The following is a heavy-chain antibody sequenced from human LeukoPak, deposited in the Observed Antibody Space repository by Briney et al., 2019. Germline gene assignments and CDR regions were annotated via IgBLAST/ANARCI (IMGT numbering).Heavy chain of an antibody. D-gene: IGHD2-2*01. J-gene: IGHJ4*02. CDR1: GYTFTGYY. CDR3: ARAYCSSTSCYDANLDY. Sequence: GASVKVSCKASGYTFTGYYMHWVRQAPGQGLEWMGWINPNSGGTNYAQKFQGRVTMTRDTSISTAYMELSRLRSDDTAAYYCARAYCSSTSCYDANLDYWGQGTLVTVSS. V-gene: IGHV1-2*02. CDR2: INPNSGGT.